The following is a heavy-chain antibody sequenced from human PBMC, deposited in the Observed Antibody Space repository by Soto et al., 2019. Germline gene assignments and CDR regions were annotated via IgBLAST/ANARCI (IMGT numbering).Heavy chain of an antibody. CDR3: ATYYDILTGPMGPLNY. CDR2: IYYSGST. J-gene: IGHJ4*02. D-gene: IGHD3-9*01. Sequence: QVQLQESGPGVVKPSQTLSLTCAVSGASLARGGFYWIWIRQYPGKGLEWIGDIYYSGSTRYNPSLKSRITISVDTSKNQFSLELSSVTAADTALYYCATYYDILTGPMGPLNYWDQGILVTVSS. CDR1: GASLARGGFY. V-gene: IGHV4-31*11.